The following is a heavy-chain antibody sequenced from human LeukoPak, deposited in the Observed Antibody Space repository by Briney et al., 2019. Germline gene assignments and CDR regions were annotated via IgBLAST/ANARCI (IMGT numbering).Heavy chain of an antibody. V-gene: IGHV4-59*01. CDR3: AKGRKDFDTNLGPFDS. D-gene: IGHD3-9*01. Sequence: SETLSLTCTVSGDSINKYYWSWIRQSPGKGLEWLGYVHDSAGTIYNPSLTSRVTISVGTSKTQFSLKVTSVTTADTAVYYCAKGRKDFDTNLGPFDSWGQGILVTVSS. J-gene: IGHJ4*02. CDR2: VHDSAGT. CDR1: GDSINKYY.